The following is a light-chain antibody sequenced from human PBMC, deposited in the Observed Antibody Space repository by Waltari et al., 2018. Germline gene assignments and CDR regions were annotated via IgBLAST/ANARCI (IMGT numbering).Light chain of an antibody. V-gene: IGLV8-61*01. J-gene: IGLJ3*02. CDR2: NTN. CDR3: VLYMGNGIWV. Sequence: QTVVTQEPSFSVSPGGTVTLTCGLTSGSVSTTYYPSWYQQTPGQAPRTLIYNTNPRCSGFPERFSGSSRGSKAAITITGAQADDEADYYCVLYMGNGIWVFGGGTKLTVL. CDR1: SGSVSTTYY.